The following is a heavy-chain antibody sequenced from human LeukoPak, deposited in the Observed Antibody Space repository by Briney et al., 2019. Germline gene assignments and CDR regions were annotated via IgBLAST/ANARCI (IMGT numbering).Heavy chain of an antibody. Sequence: GGSLRLSCAASGFTFPNYVMSWVRQAPGKGLEWVSAISGSGGNTYYADSVKGRFTISRDNYKNTLYLQMNSLRAEDAAVYYCANEYSKGDVWGQGTMVTVSS. V-gene: IGHV3-23*01. CDR1: GFTFPNYV. J-gene: IGHJ3*01. D-gene: IGHD4-11*01. CDR2: ISGSGGNT. CDR3: ANEYSKGDV.